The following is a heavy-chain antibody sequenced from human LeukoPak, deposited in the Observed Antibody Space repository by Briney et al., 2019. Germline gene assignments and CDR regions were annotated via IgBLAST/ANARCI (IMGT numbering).Heavy chain of an antibody. J-gene: IGHJ4*02. V-gene: IGHV4-4*07. D-gene: IGHD4-17*01. Sequence: PSETPSLTCTVSGGSIRSYDWSWIRQPAGKGLEWIGRVFSSGSTSYNPSLKSRVTMSVDMSKNQFSLRLSSVTVADTAVYYCARDSRLYGENDYWGQGILVTVSA. CDR3: ARDSRLYGENDY. CDR1: GGSIRSYD. CDR2: VFSSGST.